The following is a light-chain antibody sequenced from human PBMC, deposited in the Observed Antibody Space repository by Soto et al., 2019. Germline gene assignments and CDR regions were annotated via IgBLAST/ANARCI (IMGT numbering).Light chain of an antibody. CDR3: QQRSNWPMGT. CDR1: QSVSTF. Sequence: EVVLTQSPAALSLSLGERATLSCRASQSVSTFLAWYQQKPGQAPRLLIYDASNRATGIPARFSGSGSGTDFTLTISSLEPEDVAVYYCQQRSNWPMGTFGQGTRLEIK. J-gene: IGKJ2*02. V-gene: IGKV3-11*01. CDR2: DAS.